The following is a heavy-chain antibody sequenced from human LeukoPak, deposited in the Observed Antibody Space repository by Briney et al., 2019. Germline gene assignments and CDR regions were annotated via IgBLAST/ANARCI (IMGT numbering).Heavy chain of an antibody. Sequence: GGSLRLSCAASGFTFSSYAMSWVRQAPGKGLEWVSAISGSGGSTYYADSVKGRFTISRDNSKNTLYLQMNSLRAEDTAVYYCAKAVGGYYDSSGYHFDYWGQGTLVTVSS. D-gene: IGHD3-22*01. CDR2: ISGSGGST. J-gene: IGHJ4*02. CDR3: AKAVGGYYDSSGYHFDY. V-gene: IGHV3-23*01. CDR1: GFTFSSYA.